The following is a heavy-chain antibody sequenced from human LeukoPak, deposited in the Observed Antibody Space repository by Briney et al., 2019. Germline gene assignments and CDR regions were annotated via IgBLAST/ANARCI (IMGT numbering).Heavy chain of an antibody. CDR2: VRPQNGDS. CDR3: ARGPPDSTSSDY. J-gene: IGHJ4*02. Sequence: ASVNVSCKTSGYSFTSYDVNWVRQAAGQGLEWIGWVRPQNGDSGYAQKFQDRVTMIRDTSTSTVYMEMKSLTFEDTAVYFCARGPPDSTSSDYWGQGTLVTASS. D-gene: IGHD2-2*01. CDR1: GYSFTSYD. V-gene: IGHV1-8*01.